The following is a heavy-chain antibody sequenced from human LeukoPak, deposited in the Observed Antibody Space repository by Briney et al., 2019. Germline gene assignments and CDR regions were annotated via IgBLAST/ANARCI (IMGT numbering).Heavy chain of an antibody. CDR2: ISNDGNTK. J-gene: IGHJ4*02. V-gene: IGHV3-30-3*01. Sequence: GGSLRLSCAASGFTFSSYAMSWVRQAPGKGLEWVTVISNDGNTKYYADSVRGRFTISRDNSKNTLYLEINSLRLDDTAVYYCARAMVRGVPFDYWGQGTLVTVSS. D-gene: IGHD3-10*01. CDR3: ARAMVRGVPFDY. CDR1: GFTFSSYA.